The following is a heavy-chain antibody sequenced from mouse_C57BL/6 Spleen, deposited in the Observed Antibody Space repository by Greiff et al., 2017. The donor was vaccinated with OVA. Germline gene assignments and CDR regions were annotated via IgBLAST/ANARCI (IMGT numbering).Heavy chain of an antibody. CDR3: AQIRETADYFDY. J-gene: IGHJ2*01. Sequence: QVQLQQSGAELAKPGASVKLSCKASGYTFTSYWMHWVKQRPGQGLEWIGYINPSSGYTKYNQKFKDKATLTADKSSSTAYMQLSSLTYEDSADYYCAQIRETADYFDYWGQGTTLTVSS. CDR1: GYTFTSYW. V-gene: IGHV1-7*01. CDR2: INPSSGYT. D-gene: IGHD4-1*01.